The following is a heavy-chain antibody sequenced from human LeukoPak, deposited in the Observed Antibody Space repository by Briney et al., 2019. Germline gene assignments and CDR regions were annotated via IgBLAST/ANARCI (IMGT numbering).Heavy chain of an antibody. CDR1: GGSISSSSYS. V-gene: IGHV4-61*01. Sequence: SETLSLTCTVSGGSISSSSYSWSWIRQPPGKGLEWIGYIYYSGSTNYNPSLKSRVTISVDTSKNQFSLKLNSVTAADTAVYYCARDLGSPTYYFDYWGQGTLVTVSS. D-gene: IGHD5-12*01. J-gene: IGHJ4*02. CDR3: ARDLGSPTYYFDY. CDR2: IYYSGST.